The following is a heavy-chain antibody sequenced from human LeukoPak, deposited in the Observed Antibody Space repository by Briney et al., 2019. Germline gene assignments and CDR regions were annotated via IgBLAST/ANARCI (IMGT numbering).Heavy chain of an antibody. D-gene: IGHD3-10*01. CDR2: ISSSSSTI. CDR3: ARSMVRGGYAFDI. V-gene: IGHV3-48*02. J-gene: IGHJ3*02. CDR1: GFTFSRYS. Sequence: PGGSLRLSCAASGFTFSRYSMNWVRQAPGRGLEWVSYISSSSSTIYYADSVKGRFTLSRDNAKKSLYLQMNSLRDEDTAGYYCARSMVRGGYAFDIWGQGTMVTVSS.